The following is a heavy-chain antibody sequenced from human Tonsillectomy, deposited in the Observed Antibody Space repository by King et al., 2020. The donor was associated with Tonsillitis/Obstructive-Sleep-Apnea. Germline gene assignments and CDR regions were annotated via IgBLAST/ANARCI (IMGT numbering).Heavy chain of an antibody. V-gene: IGHV3-11*05. J-gene: IGHJ6*03. D-gene: IGHD2-8*01. CDR1: GFTFSDYY. CDR2: ISRSSSYT. CDR3: ARDSVDGRDYYYMDV. Sequence: VQLVESGGGLVKPGGSLRLSCAASGFTFSDYYMSWIRQAPGKGLERVSYISRSSSYTKEADTVKGRFTISRDNAKNSLYLQMNSLRAEDTAVYYCARDSVDGRDYYYMDVWGKGTTVTVSS.